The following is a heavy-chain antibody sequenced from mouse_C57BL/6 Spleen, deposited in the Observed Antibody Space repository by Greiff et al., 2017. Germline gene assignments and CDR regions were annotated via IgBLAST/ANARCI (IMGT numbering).Heavy chain of an antibody. V-gene: IGHV1-69*01. J-gene: IGHJ2*01. Sequence: QVQLQQSGAELVLPGASVKLSCKASGYTFTSYWMHWVKQRPGQGLEWIGMIHPSCSNTNYNHKFKSKSTLTVDKSSSKAYMQLSSLTSEDSAVYYCSRKGDYSNLDDWGQGTTLTVSS. CDR3: SRKGDYSNLDD. CDR2: IHPSCSNT. CDR1: GYTFTSYW. D-gene: IGHD2-5*01.